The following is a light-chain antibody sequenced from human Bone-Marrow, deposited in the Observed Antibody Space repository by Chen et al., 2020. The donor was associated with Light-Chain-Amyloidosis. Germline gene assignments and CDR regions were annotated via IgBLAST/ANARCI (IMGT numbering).Light chain of an antibody. CDR2: LGS. V-gene: IGKV2-28*01. J-gene: IGKJ4*01. CDR3: MQALQTPPL. CDR1: QSLLHSNGYNY. Sequence: DIVMTQSPLSLPVTPGEPASISCRSSQSLLHSNGYNYLDWYLQKPGQSPQLLIYLGSNRASGVPDRFSGSGSGTDFTLKISRVEAEDVGVYYCMQALQTPPLLDGGTKVEIK.